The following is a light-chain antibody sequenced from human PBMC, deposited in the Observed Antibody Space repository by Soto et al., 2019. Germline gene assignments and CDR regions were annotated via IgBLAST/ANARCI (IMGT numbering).Light chain of an antibody. Sequence: DIQMTQSPSALSASVGDRVTITCRSSQAISNYLAWFQQKPGQAPKRLIYAASTLESGVPSRFSGSGSGTEFSLTISSLQSEDFATYFCLQHKSYQWTFGQGTKVDIK. J-gene: IGKJ1*01. CDR2: AAS. V-gene: IGKV1-17*03. CDR1: QAISNY. CDR3: LQHKSYQWT.